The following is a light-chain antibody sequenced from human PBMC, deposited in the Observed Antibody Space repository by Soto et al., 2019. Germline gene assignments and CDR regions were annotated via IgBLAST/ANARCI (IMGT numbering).Light chain of an antibody. CDR2: DAS. CDR1: QDISTY. Sequence: DIQMTQSPSSLSASVGDRVTITCQASQDISTYLNWYQQKPGKAPKLLIYDASNLETGVPSRFIGTGSGTDFTLTISSLQAEDVATYFCQQYHSYPLTFGGGTKVDIK. J-gene: IGKJ4*01. CDR3: QQYHSYPLT. V-gene: IGKV1-33*01.